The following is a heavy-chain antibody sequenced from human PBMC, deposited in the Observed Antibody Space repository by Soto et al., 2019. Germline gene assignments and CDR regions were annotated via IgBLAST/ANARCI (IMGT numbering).Heavy chain of an antibody. CDR1: GGSISSYY. CDR2: IYTSGST. V-gene: IGHV4-4*07. CDR3: ARDGRGGYYYGSGSYYNPPYYYYGMDV. D-gene: IGHD3-10*01. J-gene: IGHJ6*02. Sequence: SETLSLTCTVSGGSISSYYWSWIRQPAGKGLEWIGRIYTSGSTNYNPSLKSRVTISVDTSKNQFSLKLSSVTAADTAVYYCARDGRGGYYYGSGSYYNPPYYYYGMDVWGQGTTVTVSS.